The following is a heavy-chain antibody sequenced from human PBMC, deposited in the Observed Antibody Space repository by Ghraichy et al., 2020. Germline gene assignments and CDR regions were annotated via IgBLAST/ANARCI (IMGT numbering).Heavy chain of an antibody. CDR3: ARGGGGYFHIDY. Sequence: ASVKVSCKASDYTFTSFAINWVRQVPGQGLEWMGWISAYNRNTNYAQKLQGRVTMTTDTSTNTAYMELRSLISDDTAVYYCARGGGGYFHIDYWGQGTLVTVSS. CDR2: ISAYNRNT. D-gene: IGHD3-22*01. J-gene: IGHJ4*02. V-gene: IGHV1-18*01. CDR1: DYTFTSFA.